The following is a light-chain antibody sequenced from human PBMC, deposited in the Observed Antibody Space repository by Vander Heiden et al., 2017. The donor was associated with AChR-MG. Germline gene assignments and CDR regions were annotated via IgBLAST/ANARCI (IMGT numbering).Light chain of an antibody. Sequence: ETLMTQSPVPLSVSPGETATLSCRASESVTSDLAWYQQKGGQAPRLLIYGASRRATGIPPRFSGSGSETEFTLTISSVQSEDFAVYHCQQYKRWPLTFGGGTKVDIK. CDR2: GAS. CDR1: ESVTSD. J-gene: IGKJ4*01. V-gene: IGKV3-15*01. CDR3: QQYKRWPLT.